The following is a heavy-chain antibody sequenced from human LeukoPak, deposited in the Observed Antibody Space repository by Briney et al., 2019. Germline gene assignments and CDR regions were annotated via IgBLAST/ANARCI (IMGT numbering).Heavy chain of an antibody. D-gene: IGHD1-14*01. CDR1: GFTFSSYG. CDR2: IRYDGSNK. J-gene: IGHJ6*03. V-gene: IGHV3-30*02. CDR3: ALTGGSDPYYYYYMDV. Sequence: GGSLRLSCAASGFTFSSYGMHWVRQAPGKGLEWVAFIRYDGSNKYYADSVKGRFTISRDNSKNTLYLQMNSLRAEDTAVYYCALTGGSDPYYYYYMDVWGKGTTVTVSS.